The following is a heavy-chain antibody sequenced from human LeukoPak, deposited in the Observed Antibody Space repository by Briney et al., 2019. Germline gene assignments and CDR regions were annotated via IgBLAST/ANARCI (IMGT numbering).Heavy chain of an antibody. CDR2: INHSGST. D-gene: IGHD6-13*01. V-gene: IGHV4-34*01. CDR3: ARERAGGSSSWYAGRRYWFDP. CDR1: GGSFSGYY. J-gene: IGHJ5*02. Sequence: SETLSLTCAVYGGSFSGYYWSWFRQPPGKGLEWIGEINHSGSTNYNPSLKSRVTISVDTSKNQFSLKLSSVTAADTAVYYCARERAGGSSSWYAGRRYWFDPWGQGTLVTVSS.